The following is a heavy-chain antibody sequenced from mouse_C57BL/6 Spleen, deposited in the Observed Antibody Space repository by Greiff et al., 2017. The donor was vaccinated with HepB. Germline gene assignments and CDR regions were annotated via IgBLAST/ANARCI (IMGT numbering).Heavy chain of an antibody. CDR3: TRTGLYQSCAAY. V-gene: IGHV14-4*01. D-gene: IGHD3-1*01. CDR1: GFNIKDDY. CDR2: IDPENGDT. Sequence: VQLQQSGAELVRPGASVKLSCTASGFNIKDDYMHWVKQRPEQGLEWIGWIDPENGDTEYASKFQGKATITADTSSNTAYLQLSSLTSEDTAVYYCTRTGLYQSCAAYWGQGTLVTVSA. J-gene: IGHJ3*01.